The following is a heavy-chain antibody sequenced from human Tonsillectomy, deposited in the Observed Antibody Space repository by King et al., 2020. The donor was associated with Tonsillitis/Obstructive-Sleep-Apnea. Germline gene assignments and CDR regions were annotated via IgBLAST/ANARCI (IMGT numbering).Heavy chain of an antibody. V-gene: IGHV3-48*02. Sequence: VQLVESGGGLVQPGGSLRLSCAASGFTFRCYSMNWVRPAPGKGLEWVSYISSSNYTVYYANSVKGRFTISKNKAKNSLYLQMNSLRDEDTAVYYCARLRYCSRASCYEGFDYWGQGTLVTVSS. CDR3: ARLRYCSRASCYEGFDY. CDR1: GFTFRCYS. D-gene: IGHD2-2*01. J-gene: IGHJ4*02. CDR2: ISSSNYTV.